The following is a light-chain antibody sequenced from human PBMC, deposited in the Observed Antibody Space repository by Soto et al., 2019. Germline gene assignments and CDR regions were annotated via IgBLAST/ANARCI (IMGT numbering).Light chain of an antibody. CDR3: QEGYSTLWA. J-gene: IGKJ1*01. Sequence: DIQMTQSPSSLSASVGDRVTITCRASQNIKTFLNWYQQKPGKAPKVLIHAASSLQSGVPSRFSGSGSETDFTLTINSLLSEDFATYYCQEGYSTLWAFGQGTKVEVK. V-gene: IGKV1-39*01. CDR1: QNIKTF. CDR2: AAS.